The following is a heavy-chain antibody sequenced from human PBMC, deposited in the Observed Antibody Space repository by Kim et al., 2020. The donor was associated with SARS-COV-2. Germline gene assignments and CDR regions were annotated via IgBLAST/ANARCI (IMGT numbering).Heavy chain of an antibody. CDR1: GFTFSSYA. D-gene: IGHD6-6*01. V-gene: IGHV3-23*01. Sequence: GGSLRLSCAASGFTFSSYAMSWVRQAPGKGLEWVSAISGSGGSTYYADSVKGRFTISRDNSKNTLYLQMNSLRAEDTAVYYCAKAVEYSSSSCYFDYCGQGTLVTVSS. CDR2: ISGSGGST. J-gene: IGHJ4*02. CDR3: AKAVEYSSSSCYFDY.